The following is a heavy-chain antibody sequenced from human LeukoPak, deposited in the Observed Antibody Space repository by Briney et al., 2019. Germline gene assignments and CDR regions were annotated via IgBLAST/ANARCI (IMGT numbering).Heavy chain of an antibody. J-gene: IGHJ5*02. D-gene: IGHD5-18*01. CDR2: IYYSGST. CDR1: GGSITRYF. CDR3: ARADTQLPDR. Sequence: PSETLSLTCTVAGGSITRYFWNWIRQPPGKGLEWIGYIYYSGSTNYNPSLKSRVTISVDTSKNQVSLRLRSVTAADTAVYYCARADTQLPDRWGQGTLVIVSS. V-gene: IGHV4-59*01.